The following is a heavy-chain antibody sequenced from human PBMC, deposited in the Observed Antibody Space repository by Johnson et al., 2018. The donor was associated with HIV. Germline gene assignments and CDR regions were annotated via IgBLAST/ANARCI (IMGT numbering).Heavy chain of an antibody. CDR3: ARDSGQGWELLTDAFDI. CDR1: GLTFSRCG. Sequence: QEQLVESGGGLVQPGTSLRLSCAASGLTFSRCGMHWVRQAPGKGLEWAAVISNDGSAKYYADSVKGRFIISRDNSKNTLYLQMNSLRPEDTAVYYCARDSGQGWELLTDAFDIWGQGTMVTVFS. D-gene: IGHD1-26*01. J-gene: IGHJ3*02. V-gene: IGHV3-30*03. CDR2: ISNDGSAK.